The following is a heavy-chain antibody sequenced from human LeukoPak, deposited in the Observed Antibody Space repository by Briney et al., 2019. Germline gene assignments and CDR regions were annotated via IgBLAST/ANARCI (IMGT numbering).Heavy chain of an antibody. Sequence: GGSLRLSCTASGFTFSNSWMNWVRQAPGKGLVWVSRINTDGSDTAYADSVKGRFTISRDNAKNTLYLQMNSLRAEDTAVYYCARDKGQQLVRYNWFDPWGQGTLVTVSS. CDR2: INTDGSDT. V-gene: IGHV3-74*01. CDR3: ARDKGQQLVRYNWFDP. CDR1: GFTFSNSW. J-gene: IGHJ5*02. D-gene: IGHD6-13*01.